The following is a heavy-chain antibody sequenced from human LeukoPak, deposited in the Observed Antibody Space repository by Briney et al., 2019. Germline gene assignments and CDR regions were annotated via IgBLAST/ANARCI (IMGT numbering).Heavy chain of an antibody. CDR1: GGSINSYY. CDR2: IYYSGST. V-gene: IGHV4-59*08. D-gene: IGHD2-15*01. J-gene: IGHJ3*02. CDR3: VRHLSAGRPAFDI. Sequence: SETLSLTCTVSGGSINSYYWSWIRQPPGKGLEWIGYIYYSGSTNYNPSLKSRVTISVDTSNNKFPLKLTSLTAADTAVYYCVRHLSAGRPAFDIWGQGTMVTVSS.